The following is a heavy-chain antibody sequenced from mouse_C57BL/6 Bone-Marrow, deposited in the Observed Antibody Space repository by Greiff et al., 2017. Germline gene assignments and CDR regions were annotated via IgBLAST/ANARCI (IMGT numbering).Heavy chain of an antibody. CDR1: GFNIKDDY. D-gene: IGHD2-4*01. CDR3: TLYEYGQGDY. V-gene: IGHV14-4*01. J-gene: IGHJ4*01. Sequence: VQLQQSGAELVRPGASVKLSCTASGFNIKDDYMPWVKQRPEQGLEWIGWIDPENGDTEYASNFQGKSTITADTSSNTAYLQLSSLTSEDTAVYYCTLYEYGQGDYWGQGTSVTVSS. CDR2: IDPENGDT.